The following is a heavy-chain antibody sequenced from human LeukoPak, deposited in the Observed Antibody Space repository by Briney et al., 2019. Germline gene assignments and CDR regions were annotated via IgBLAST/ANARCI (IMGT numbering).Heavy chain of an antibody. Sequence: PSETLSLTCDVSGGSISSTNWWSWVRQPPGQGLEWIGEISLTGETNYNPSLNGRVTMSLDKSRIQLSLKLTSVTAADTAIYYCSRESGAFCPFGYWGQGTLVIVPP. CDR3: SRESGAFCPFGY. CDR2: ISLTGET. D-gene: IGHD1-26*01. V-gene: IGHV4-4*02. CDR1: GGSISSTNW. J-gene: IGHJ4*02.